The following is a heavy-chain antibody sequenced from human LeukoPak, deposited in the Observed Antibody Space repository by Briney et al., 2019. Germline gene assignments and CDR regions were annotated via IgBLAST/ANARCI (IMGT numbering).Heavy chain of an antibody. Sequence: PGGSLRLSCAASGFTFSSYEMNWVRQAPGKGLEWVSYISSSGSTIYYADSVKGRFTISRDNSKNTLYLQMNSLRAEDTAVYYCAKGAVAGASSYFDYWGQGTLVTVSS. CDR1: GFTFSSYE. J-gene: IGHJ4*02. CDR2: ISSSGSTI. CDR3: AKGAVAGASSYFDY. D-gene: IGHD6-19*01. V-gene: IGHV3-48*03.